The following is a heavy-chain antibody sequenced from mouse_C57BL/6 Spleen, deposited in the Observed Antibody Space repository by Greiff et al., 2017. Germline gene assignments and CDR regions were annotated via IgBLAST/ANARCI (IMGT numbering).Heavy chain of an antibody. J-gene: IGHJ2*01. D-gene: IGHD3-3*01. CDR1: GYAFSSSW. V-gene: IGHV1-80*01. CDR2: LYPGDGDT. Sequence: QVQLQQSGAELVKPGASVKISCKASGYAFSSSWMNWVKQRPGKGLEWIGQLYPGDGDTNYNGKFKGKATLTADKSSSTAYMQLSSLTSEDSAVYFCARSGLAFDYWGQGTTLTVSS. CDR3: ARSGLAFDY.